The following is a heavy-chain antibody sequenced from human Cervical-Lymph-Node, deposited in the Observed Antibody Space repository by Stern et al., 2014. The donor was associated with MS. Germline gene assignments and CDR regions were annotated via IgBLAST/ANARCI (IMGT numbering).Heavy chain of an antibody. CDR1: GFTFSSYD. D-gene: IGHD2-8*01. Sequence: EVQLVESGGNLVQPGGSLRLSCTASGFTFSSYDMNWVRQTPGKGLEWVSFVSGSVSIKYYADSVKGRFTIYRDNAKNSLYLQMNSLRDEDTALYYCVRDNNGAFDLWGQGTVVTVSS. V-gene: IGHV3-48*03. J-gene: IGHJ3*01. CDR2: VSGSVSIK. CDR3: VRDNNGAFDL.